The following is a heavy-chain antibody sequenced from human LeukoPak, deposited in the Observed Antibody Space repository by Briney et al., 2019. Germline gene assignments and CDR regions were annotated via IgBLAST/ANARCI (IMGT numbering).Heavy chain of an antibody. CDR2: IYSGGGT. V-gene: IGHV3-53*01. CDR3: AKDVSGFGELLSGMDV. D-gene: IGHD3-10*01. CDR1: GFTVSSNY. J-gene: IGHJ6*02. Sequence: GGSLRLSCAASGFTVSSNYMSWVRQAPGKGLEWVSVIYSGGGTYYADSVKGRFTISRDNSKNTLYLQMNSLRAEDTAVYFCAKDVSGFGELLSGMDVWGQGTTVTVSS.